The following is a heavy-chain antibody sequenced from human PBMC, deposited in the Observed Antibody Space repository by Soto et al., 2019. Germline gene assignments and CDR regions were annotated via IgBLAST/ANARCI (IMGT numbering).Heavy chain of an antibody. J-gene: IGHJ4*02. CDR1: GFTFSSYA. CDR2: IXXSXSXX. D-gene: IGHD1-1*01. V-gene: IGHV3-21*06. CDR3: VRSGDNYNLLDY. Sequence: GGSLRLSCAASGFTFSSYAMSWVRQAPGKGLXWVXAIXXSXSXXXYXXSVKGRFSISKDNAKNSLYLQINSLRGDDTAIYYCVRSGDNYNLLDYWGQGTPVTVSS.